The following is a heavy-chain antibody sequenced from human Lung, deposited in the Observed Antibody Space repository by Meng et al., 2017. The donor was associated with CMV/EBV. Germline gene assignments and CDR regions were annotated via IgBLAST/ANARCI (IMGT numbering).Heavy chain of an antibody. CDR3: AREREDIVATGYVAY. D-gene: IGHD5-12*01. J-gene: IGHJ4*02. V-gene: IGHV4-59*01. CDR2: IYYSGST. Sequence: LSCTVSGGSISSYYWSWIRQPPGKGLEWIGYIYYSGSTNYNPSLKSRVTISVDTSKNQFSLKLSSVTAADTAVYYCAREREDIVATGYVAYWGQGTLVTVSS. CDR1: GGSISSYY.